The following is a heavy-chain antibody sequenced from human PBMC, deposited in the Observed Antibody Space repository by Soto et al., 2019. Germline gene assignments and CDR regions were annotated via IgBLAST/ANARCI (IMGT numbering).Heavy chain of an antibody. Sequence: SETLSLTCSVSGGTITRGDHFWSWVRQSPGKGLEWLGDIYYSGSTYYNPSLKGRVMMTIPTTEQHFSLKLRSVTAADTAVFYCGRGQTAIDVWGQGATVTVSS. CDR2: IYYSGST. CDR1: GGTITRGDHF. D-gene: IGHD5-18*01. V-gene: IGHV4-30-4*01. J-gene: IGHJ6*02. CDR3: GRGQTAIDV.